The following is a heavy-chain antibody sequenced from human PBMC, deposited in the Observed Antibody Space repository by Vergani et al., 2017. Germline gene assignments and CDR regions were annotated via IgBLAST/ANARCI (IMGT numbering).Heavy chain of an antibody. CDR2: MKSTFDRGTT. V-gene: IGHV3-15*07. CDR1: GFSFRNAW. D-gene: IGHD6-13*01. J-gene: IGHJ1*01. Sequence: EVQLVESGGGIVKPGGSLRLSCVASGFSFRNAWMNWVRRTPGKGLEWVGRMKSTFDRGTTDYAAAVKGRFTISRDDSKNTLFLQTNGLKTEDIGVYYCTTKSCVTPGCQIGYFREWGQGTLVTVSS. CDR3: TTKSCVTPGCQIGYFRE.